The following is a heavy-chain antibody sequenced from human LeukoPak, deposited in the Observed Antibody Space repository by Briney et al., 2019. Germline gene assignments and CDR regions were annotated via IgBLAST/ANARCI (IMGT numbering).Heavy chain of an antibody. D-gene: IGHD1-26*01. J-gene: IGHJ5*02. Sequence: PGGSLRLSCAASGFTFSSYWMSWVRQAPGKGLEGVANINRDGREKYYVDSVRGRFTISRDNAKNSLYLQMNSLRAEDTSVYYCARVLVGGTNWFDPWGQGTLVTVSS. CDR2: INRDGREK. CDR1: GFTFSSYW. V-gene: IGHV3-7*02. CDR3: ARVLVGGTNWFDP.